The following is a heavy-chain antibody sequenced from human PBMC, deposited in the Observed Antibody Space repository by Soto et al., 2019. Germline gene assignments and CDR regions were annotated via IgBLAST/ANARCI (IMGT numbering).Heavy chain of an antibody. CDR3: VRVLIRGSHVSGGWFYFDS. D-gene: IGHD1-26*01. J-gene: IGHJ4*02. CDR1: GGSFSGYI. V-gene: IGHV4-34*01. Sequence: SETLSLTCAVYGGSFSGYIWTWIRQTPGKGLQWIGQINHSGSANYNPSLKSRVTISVHTSNSQFSLELSSVTAADTAVYYCVRVLIRGSHVSGGWFYFDSWGQGTQVTVSS. CDR2: INHSGSA.